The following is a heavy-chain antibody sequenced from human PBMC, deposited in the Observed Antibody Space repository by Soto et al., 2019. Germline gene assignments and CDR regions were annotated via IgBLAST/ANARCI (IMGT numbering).Heavy chain of an antibody. J-gene: IGHJ4*02. CDR1: GFTFSSYA. D-gene: IGHD2-15*01. Sequence: GGSLRLSCAASGFTFSSYAMSWVRQAPGKGLEWVSAISGSGGSTYYADSVKGRFTISRDNSKNTLYLQMNSLRAEDTAVYYCAKSRVVVAATPWYFDYWGQGTLVTVSS. CDR2: ISGSGGST. CDR3: AKSRVVVAATPWYFDY. V-gene: IGHV3-23*01.